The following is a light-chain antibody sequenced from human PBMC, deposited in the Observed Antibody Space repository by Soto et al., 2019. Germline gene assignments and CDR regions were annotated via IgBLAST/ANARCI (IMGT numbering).Light chain of an antibody. CDR2: QVS. J-gene: IGLJ3*02. Sequence: QSVLTQPPSASGSPGQSVTISCTGTSSDVGGYSSVSWYQHHPGKAPKLMIYQVSKRPSGVPDRFSGSKSGNTASLTVSGLQAEDEADYYCSSYAGSNNLVFGGGTKSPS. CDR1: SSDVGGYSS. CDR3: SSYAGSNNLV. V-gene: IGLV2-8*01.